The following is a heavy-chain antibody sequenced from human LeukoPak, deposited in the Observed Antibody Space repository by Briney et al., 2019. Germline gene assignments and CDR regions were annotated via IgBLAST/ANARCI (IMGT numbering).Heavy chain of an antibody. CDR1: GGSISSYY. D-gene: IGHD3-3*01. CDR2: IYTSGST. CDR3: ARDRGDYDFWKGSVYLDY. V-gene: IGHV4-4*07. Sequence: PSETLSLTCTVSGGSISSYYWSWIRQPAGKGLEWIGRIYTSGSTNYNPSLKSRVTMSVDTSKNQFSLKLSSVTAADTAVYYCARDRGDYDFWKGSVYLDYWGQGTLVTVSS. J-gene: IGHJ4*02.